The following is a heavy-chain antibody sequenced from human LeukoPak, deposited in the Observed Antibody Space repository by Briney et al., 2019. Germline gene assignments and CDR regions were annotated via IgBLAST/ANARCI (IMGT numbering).Heavy chain of an antibody. CDR1: GYTFIAYY. V-gene: IGHV1-2*02. J-gene: IGHJ4*02. D-gene: IGHD3-3*01. Sequence: ASVKVSCRASGYTFIAYYIHWVRQAPGQGLEWMGWINPNNGDTNYAQRFQGRVTMARDTSSNTAYMELTWLRSDDTAVYYCARTMYGVVSNCFDYWGQGTLVTVSS. CDR3: ARTMYGVVSNCFDY. CDR2: INPNNGDT.